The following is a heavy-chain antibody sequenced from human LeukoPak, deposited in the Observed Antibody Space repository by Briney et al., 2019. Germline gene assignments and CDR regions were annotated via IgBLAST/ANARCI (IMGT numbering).Heavy chain of an antibody. CDR3: ARDPTQQWLAQGWFDP. CDR1: GFTVSSNY. J-gene: IGHJ5*02. Sequence: GGSLRLSCAASGFTVSSNYMSWVRQAPGKGLEWVSVIYSGGSTYYADSVKGRFTISRDNSKNTLYLQMNSLRAEDTAVYYCARDPTQQWLAQGWFDPWGQGTLVTVSS. CDR2: IYSGGST. V-gene: IGHV3-66*01. D-gene: IGHD6-19*01.